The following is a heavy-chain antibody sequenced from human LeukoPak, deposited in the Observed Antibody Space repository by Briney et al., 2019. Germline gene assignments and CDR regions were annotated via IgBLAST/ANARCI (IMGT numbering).Heavy chain of an antibody. J-gene: IGHJ5*02. D-gene: IGHD3-22*01. V-gene: IGHV4-59*01. CDR2: IYYSGST. CDR1: GDSISSYY. Sequence: SETPSLTCTVSGDSISSYYWSWIRQPPGKGLEWIGYIYYSGSTNYNPSLKSRVTISLDTSKNQFSLKLTSVTAADTAVYYCARDAYDSVSWFDPWGQGTLVTVSS. CDR3: ARDAYDSVSWFDP.